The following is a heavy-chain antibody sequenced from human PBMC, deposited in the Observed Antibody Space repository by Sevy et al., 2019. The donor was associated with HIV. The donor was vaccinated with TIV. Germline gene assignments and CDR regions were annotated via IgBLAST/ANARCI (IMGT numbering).Heavy chain of an antibody. CDR2: ISYDGSNK. V-gene: IGHV3-30*04. CDR1: GFTFSSYA. D-gene: IGHD1-7*01. CDR3: ASDGIPRDRNYGGTFDI. Sequence: GGSLRLSCAASGFTFSSYAMHWVRQAPGKGLEWVAVISYDGSNKYYADSVKGRFTISRDNSKNTLDLQMNSLRGEDTAVYYCASDGIPRDRNYGGTFDIWGQGTMVTVSS. J-gene: IGHJ3*02.